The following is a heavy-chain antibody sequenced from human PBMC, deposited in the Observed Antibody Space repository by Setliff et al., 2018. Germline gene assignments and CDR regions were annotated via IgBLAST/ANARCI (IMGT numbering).Heavy chain of an antibody. D-gene: IGHD1-26*01. V-gene: IGHV3-23*01. CDR2: VIQVGSG. Sequence: GGSLRLSCATSGFTFRDYSMVWVRQVPGKGLGWVAGVIQVGSGVYADSVKGRSTISRDNSKNNFFLQINNLRAADTATYYCAKDRVNDGFWDFDSWGQGIVVTVSS. CDR1: GFTFRDYS. CDR3: AKDRVNDGFWDFDS. J-gene: IGHJ4*02.